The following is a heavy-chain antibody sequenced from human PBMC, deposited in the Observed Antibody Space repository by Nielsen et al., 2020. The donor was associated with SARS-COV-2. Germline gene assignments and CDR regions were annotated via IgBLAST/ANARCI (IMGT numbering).Heavy chain of an antibody. CDR3: AGGFYDSRGYNLVY. CDR1: GGSISITNW. V-gene: IGHV4-4*02. J-gene: IGHJ4*02. CDR2: INHSGDT. D-gene: IGHD3-22*01. Sequence: SETLSLTCTVSGGSISITNWWSWIRQPPGKGLEWIGEINHSGDTNNNPSLRSRVTLSRDTSKNQFSLKLSSVTAADTAVYYFAGGFYDSRGYNLVYWGQGTLVTVSS.